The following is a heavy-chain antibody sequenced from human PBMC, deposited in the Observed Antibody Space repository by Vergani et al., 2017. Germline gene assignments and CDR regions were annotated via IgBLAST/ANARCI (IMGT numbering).Heavy chain of an antibody. CDR2: ISSSGSTI. CDR1: GFTFSDYY. D-gene: IGHD2-15*01. CDR3: TRSECSGTTCYGHYFDL. J-gene: IGHJ4*01. V-gene: IGHV3-11*04. Sequence: QVQLVESGGGLVKPGGSLRLSCAASGFTFSDYYMSWIRQAPGKGLEWVSYISSSGSTIYYADSVKGRFTISRDTSRNAVYLQMNILRVEDTGVYYCTRSECSGTTCYGHYFDLWGHGILVTVSS.